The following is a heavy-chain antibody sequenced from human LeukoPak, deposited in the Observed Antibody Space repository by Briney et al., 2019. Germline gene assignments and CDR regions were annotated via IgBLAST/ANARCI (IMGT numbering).Heavy chain of an antibody. CDR3: AREANRITIFGVAYPGAFDI. CDR2: IYYSGST. V-gene: IGHV4-39*07. D-gene: IGHD3-3*01. CDR1: GGSISSSSYY. J-gene: IGHJ3*02. Sequence: SETLSLTCTVSGGSISSSSYYWGWIRQPPGKGLEWIGSIYYSGSTYYNPSLKSRVTISVDRSKNQFSLKLSSVTAADTAVYYCAREANRITIFGVAYPGAFDIWGQGTMVTVPS.